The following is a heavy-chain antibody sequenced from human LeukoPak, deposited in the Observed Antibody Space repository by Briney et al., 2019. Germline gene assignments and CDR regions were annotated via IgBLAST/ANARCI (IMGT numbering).Heavy chain of an antibody. CDR2: ISYHGNNE. CDR3: ARCPESSGYYYELDS. CDR1: GSTFSLYG. V-gene: IGHV3-30*03. Sequence: GRSLRLSCAASGSTFSLYGMHWVRQAPGKGLEWVAVISYHGNNEYYADSVKGRFTISRDNSKNTLYLQMNSLTAEDTAVYYCARCPESSGYYYELDSWGQGTLVTVSS. D-gene: IGHD3-22*01. J-gene: IGHJ4*02.